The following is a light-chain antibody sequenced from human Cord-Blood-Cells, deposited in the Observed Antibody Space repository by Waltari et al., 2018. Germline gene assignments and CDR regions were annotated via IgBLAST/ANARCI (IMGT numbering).Light chain of an antibody. Sequence: QSALTQPASVSGSPGQSITISCTGTSSDVGSYNLVSWYQQHSGKAPKLMIYEGSKRPSGVSNRFSCSKSGNTASLTISGLQAEDEADYFCCSYAGSSTYVFGTGTKVTVL. CDR3: CSYAGSSTYV. J-gene: IGLJ1*01. CDR1: SSDVGSYNL. CDR2: EGS. V-gene: IGLV2-23*01.